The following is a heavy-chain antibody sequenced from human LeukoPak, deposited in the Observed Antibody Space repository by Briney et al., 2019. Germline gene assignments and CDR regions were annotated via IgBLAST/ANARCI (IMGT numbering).Heavy chain of an antibody. D-gene: IGHD6-13*01. CDR3: AKGPPTRTSIATAGANDY. J-gene: IGHJ4*02. V-gene: IGHV3-23*01. CDR2: ISGSGGST. CDR1: GFTFSSYA. Sequence: GGSLRLSCVASGFTFSSYAMSWVRQAPGKGLEWVSAISGSGGSTYYADSVKGRFTISRDNSKNTLYLQMNSLRAEDTAVYYCAKGPPTRTSIATAGANDYRGQGTPVTV.